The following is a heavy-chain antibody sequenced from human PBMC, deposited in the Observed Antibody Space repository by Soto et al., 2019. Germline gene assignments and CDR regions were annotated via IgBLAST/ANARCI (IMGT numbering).Heavy chain of an antibody. V-gene: IGHV3-74*01. Sequence: EVQLVESGGGLVQPRGSLRISCVASGFTFSTYWMHWVRQAPGKGLVWVSRVKYDGSTTSYADSVKGRFTISRDYAKNTVYLQMNSLTAEDTGVYYCARGIRNYYGVDVWGQGTTVTVSS. CDR1: GFTFSTYW. J-gene: IGHJ6*02. CDR3: ARGIRNYYGVDV. CDR2: VKYDGSTT.